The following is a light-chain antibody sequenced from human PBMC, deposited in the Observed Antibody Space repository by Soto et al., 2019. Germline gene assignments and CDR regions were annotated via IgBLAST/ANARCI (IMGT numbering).Light chain of an antibody. V-gene: IGLV2-14*01. Sequence: QSALTQPAYVSGSPGQSITISCTGSGRDIGAYVYVSWYQQHPGKAPKLLIYGVKNRPAGVSYRFSASKSAFTASLTISGLQAEDEAHYDCSSDTTSYFYVFGPGTKVTVL. CDR1: GRDIGAYVY. J-gene: IGLJ1*01. CDR2: GVK. CDR3: SSDTTSYFYV.